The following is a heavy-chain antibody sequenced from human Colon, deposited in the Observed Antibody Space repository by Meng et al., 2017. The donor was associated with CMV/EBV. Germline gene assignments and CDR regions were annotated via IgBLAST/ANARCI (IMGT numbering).Heavy chain of an antibody. CDR3: STGDSYYYNY. V-gene: IGHV3-74*01. J-gene: IGHJ4*02. CDR2: INGDGTRT. Sequence: GGSLRLSCVASGLTFSKYWMHWVRQAPGKGLVWVSLINGDGTRTPYADSVKGRFTISRDNAKNTLYVRMNSLRGEETAVYYCSTGDSYYYNYWGRGTLVTVSS. CDR1: GLTFSKYW. D-gene: IGHD3-10*01.